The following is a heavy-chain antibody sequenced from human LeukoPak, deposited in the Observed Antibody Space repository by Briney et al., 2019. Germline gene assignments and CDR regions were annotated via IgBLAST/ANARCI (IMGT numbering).Heavy chain of an antibody. CDR2: INPNSGGT. CDR3: ARSIPAAMLIDY. V-gene: IGHV1-2*02. CDR1: GYTFTGYY. J-gene: IGHJ4*02. D-gene: IGHD2-2*01. Sequence: ASVKVSCKASGYTFTGYYMHWVRQAPGQGLEWMGWINPNSGGTNYAQKFQGRVTMTRDTSISTAYMELSRLRSDDTAVYYCARSIPAAMLIDYWDQGTLVTVSS.